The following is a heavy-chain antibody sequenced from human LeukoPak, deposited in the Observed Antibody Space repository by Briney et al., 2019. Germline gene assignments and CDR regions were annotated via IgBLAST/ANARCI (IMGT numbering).Heavy chain of an antibody. CDR1: GYTFTSYY. Sequence: RASVKVSCKASGYTFTSYYMHWVRQAPGQGLEWMGIINPSGGSTSYAQKFQGRVTMTRDTSTSTVYMELSSLRSEDTAVYYCARWQSGTTDPVYSGSYHPFDYWGQGTLVTVSS. CDR2: INPSGGST. J-gene: IGHJ4*02. CDR3: ARWQSGTTDPVYSGSYHPFDY. D-gene: IGHD1-26*01. V-gene: IGHV1-46*01.